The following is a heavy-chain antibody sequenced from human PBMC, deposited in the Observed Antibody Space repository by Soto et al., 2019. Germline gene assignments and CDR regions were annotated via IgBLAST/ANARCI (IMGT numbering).Heavy chain of an antibody. J-gene: IGHJ4*02. V-gene: IGHV4-30-4*01. CDR1: GGSISSGDYY. D-gene: IGHD3-22*01. Sequence: KPSETLSLTCTVSGGSISSGDYYWSWIRQAPGKGLEWIGYIYYSGSTYYNPSLKSRVTISVDTSKNQFSLRLSSVTAADTAVYYCARHSRNHYYDSSAYYPLGFDSWGQGTLVTVSS. CDR3: ARHSRNHYYDSSAYYPLGFDS. CDR2: IYYSGST.